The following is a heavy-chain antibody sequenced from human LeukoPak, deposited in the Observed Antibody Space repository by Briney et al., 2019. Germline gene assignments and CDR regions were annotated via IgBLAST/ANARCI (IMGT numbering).Heavy chain of an antibody. CDR1: GYDFINYG. Sequence: GASVKVSCKASGYDFINYGISWVRQAPGQGLEWMGWRSIYNGNTDYKLQCRVTMNTDTSTSTAYMEVRSLRSDDTAVYYCARGGPFPSGSSSREYYLDYWGQGTLVTVSS. CDR3: ARGGPFPSGSSSREYYLDY. V-gene: IGHV1-18*01. J-gene: IGHJ4*02. D-gene: IGHD6-6*01. CDR2: RSIYNGNT.